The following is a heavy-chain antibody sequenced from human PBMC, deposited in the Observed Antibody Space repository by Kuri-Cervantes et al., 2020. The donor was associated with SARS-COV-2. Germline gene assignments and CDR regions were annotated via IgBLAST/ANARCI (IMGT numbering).Heavy chain of an antibody. Sequence: ASVKVSCKASGYTFTSYGISWVRQAPGQGLEWMGWISAYNGNTNYAQKLQGRVTMTTDTSTSTAYMELRSLRSDDTAVYYCARDGIDIVVGNDAFDIWGQGTMVTVS. CDR2: ISAYNGNT. CDR1: GYTFTSYG. J-gene: IGHJ3*02. CDR3: ARDGIDIVVGNDAFDI. D-gene: IGHD2-2*01. V-gene: IGHV1-18*01.